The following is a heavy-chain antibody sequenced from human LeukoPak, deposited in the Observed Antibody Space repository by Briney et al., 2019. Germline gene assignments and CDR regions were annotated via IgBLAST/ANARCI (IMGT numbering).Heavy chain of an antibody. Sequence: SETLSLTCTVSGGSISSSSYYWGWIRQPPGKGLEWIGSIYYSGSTYYNPSLKSRVTISVDTSKNQFSLKLSSVTAADTAVYYCARRRNLWFGEFVYMDVWGKGTTVTISS. CDR2: IYYSGST. J-gene: IGHJ6*03. D-gene: IGHD3-10*01. V-gene: IGHV4-39*01. CDR1: GGSISSSSYY. CDR3: ARRRNLWFGEFVYMDV.